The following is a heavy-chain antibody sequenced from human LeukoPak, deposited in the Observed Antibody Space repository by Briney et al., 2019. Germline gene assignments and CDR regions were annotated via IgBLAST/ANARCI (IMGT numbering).Heavy chain of an antibody. CDR1: GFRFSDYW. D-gene: IGHD3-22*01. V-gene: IGHV3-7*03. CDR3: AKDHVSGYYYGVFDY. Sequence: PGGSLRLSRAASGFRFSDYWMNWIRQAPGKGLEWVGYTNQDGSQKYYVDSVKGRFTISRDNAEKIFYLQIDSLRVEDTAVYYCAKDHVSGYYYGVFDYWAREPWSPSPQ. CDR2: TNQDGSQK. J-gene: IGHJ4*02.